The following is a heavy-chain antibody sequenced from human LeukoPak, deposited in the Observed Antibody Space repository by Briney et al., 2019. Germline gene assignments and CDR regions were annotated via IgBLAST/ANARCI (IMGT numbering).Heavy chain of an antibody. CDR3: VKGMEDYDILTGVLDV. V-gene: IGHV3-64D*06. D-gene: IGHD3-9*01. CDR2: ISSNGGST. Sequence: GGSLRLSCSASGFTFSSFAMHWVRQAPGKGLEYVSAISSNGGSTYYADSVKGRFTISRDNSKNTLYLQMSSLRAEDTAVYYCVKGMEDYDILTGVLDVWGQGTTVTVSS. J-gene: IGHJ6*02. CDR1: GFTFSSFA.